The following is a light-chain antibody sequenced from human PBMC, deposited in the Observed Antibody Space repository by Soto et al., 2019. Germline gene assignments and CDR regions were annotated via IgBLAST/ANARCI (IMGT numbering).Light chain of an antibody. CDR2: AAS. V-gene: IGKV3-20*01. J-gene: IGKJ1*01. CDR3: QQYGGSPWT. Sequence: EIVLTQSPGTLSLSPGERATLSCRASQSVSSSYLAWYQQKPGQAPRLLIYAASSRATGIPDRFTGSGSGTDYTLTISSLEPEDFAVYYCQQYGGSPWTFGQGTKVDIK. CDR1: QSVSSSY.